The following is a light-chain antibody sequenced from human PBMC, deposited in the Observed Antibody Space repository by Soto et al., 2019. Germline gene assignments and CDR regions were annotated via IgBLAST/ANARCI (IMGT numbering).Light chain of an antibody. Sequence: AIQMTQSPSSLSASVGDRVTISCRASQVIGNDLAWYQQKPGKAPRLLIFAASNLQSGVPSRFSGSGSGTDFTLTISRLQPEDFATYYCLQFYNFSWTFGQGTKGEIK. CDR2: AAS. CDR1: QVIGND. J-gene: IGKJ1*01. CDR3: LQFYNFSWT. V-gene: IGKV1-6*01.